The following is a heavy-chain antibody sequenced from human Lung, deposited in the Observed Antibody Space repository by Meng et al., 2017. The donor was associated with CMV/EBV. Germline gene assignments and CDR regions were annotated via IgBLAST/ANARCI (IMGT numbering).Heavy chain of an antibody. CDR2: IYYSGST. V-gene: IGHV4-59*01. CDR3: ARDLEYCSSTSCYYYYGMDV. Sequence: SETLSLXCTVSGGSISSYYWSWIRQPPGKGLEWIGYIYYSGSTNYNPSLKSRVTISVDTSKNQFSLKLSSVTAADTAVYYCARDLEYCSSTSCYYYYGMDVWGQGTTVTVSS. D-gene: IGHD2-2*01. CDR1: GGSISSYY. J-gene: IGHJ6*02.